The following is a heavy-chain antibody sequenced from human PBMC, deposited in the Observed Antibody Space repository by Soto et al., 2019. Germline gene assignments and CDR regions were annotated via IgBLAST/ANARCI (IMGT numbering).Heavy chain of an antibody. D-gene: IGHD3-22*01. J-gene: IGHJ4*02. CDR3: ARGERYYYDSSGYFGFDY. CDR2: IFPGGGNI. CDR1: GYGYTRHY. V-gene: IGHV1-46*01. Sequence: GASVKVSCKAIGYGYTRHYIHWVRQAPGQGLEWMGTIFPGGGNIAYAQKFQGRVTMTTDTSTSTAYMELSSLRSEDTAVYYCARGERYYYDSSGYFGFDYWGQGTLVTSPQ.